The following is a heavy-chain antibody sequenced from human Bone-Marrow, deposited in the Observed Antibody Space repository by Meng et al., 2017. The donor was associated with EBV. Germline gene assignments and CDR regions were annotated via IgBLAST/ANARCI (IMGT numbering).Heavy chain of an antibody. CDR1: GGSISSSNW. CDR3: ASLAAAGPPFDY. CDR2: IYHSGST. Sequence: QVQVKEACHGLVQPSATMSLTWAVSGGSISSSNWWSWVRQPPGKGLEWIGDIYHSGSTNYNPSLKSRVTISVDKSKNQFSLKLSSVTAADTAVYYCASLAAAGPPFDYWGQGTLVTVSS. V-gene: IGHV4-4*02. D-gene: IGHD6-13*01. J-gene: IGHJ4*02.